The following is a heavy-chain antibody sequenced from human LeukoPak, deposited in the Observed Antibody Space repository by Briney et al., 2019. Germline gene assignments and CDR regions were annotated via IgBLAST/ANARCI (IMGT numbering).Heavy chain of an antibody. CDR2: IKQDGSEK. CDR1: GFTFSNYW. Sequence: GGSPRLSCAASGFTFSNYWMSWVRQTPGKGLEWVANIKQDGSEKNYVDSVKGRFTISRDNAKNSLYLQMNSLRVEDTAVYYCAREAVDYGDYESFDCWGQGTLVTVSS. J-gene: IGHJ4*02. CDR3: AREAVDYGDYESFDC. D-gene: IGHD4-17*01. V-gene: IGHV3-7*01.